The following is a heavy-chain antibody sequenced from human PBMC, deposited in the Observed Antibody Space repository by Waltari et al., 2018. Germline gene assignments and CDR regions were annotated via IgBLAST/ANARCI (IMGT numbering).Heavy chain of an antibody. D-gene: IGHD2-15*01. Sequence: EVQVVESGGGLVQPGGSLRLSCAASGFTVSRNWMHWVRKAPGKGLEWVSRINENGRTINYAGSVRGRFTISRDNTKNMLYLQMSSLRAEDTAIYYCARDFGGRNDYWGQGTLVTVSS. J-gene: IGHJ4*02. CDR2: INENGRTI. CDR3: ARDFGGRNDY. CDR1: GFTVSRNW. V-gene: IGHV3-74*01.